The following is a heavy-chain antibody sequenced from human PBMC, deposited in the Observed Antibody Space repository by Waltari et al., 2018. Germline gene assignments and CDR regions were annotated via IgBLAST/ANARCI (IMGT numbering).Heavy chain of an antibody. CDR2: IYHSWST. J-gene: IGHJ6*03. CDR1: GGSISSGGYS. Sequence: QLQLQESGSGLVKPSQTLSLTCAVSGGSISSGGYSWSWIRQPPGKGLEWIGYIYHSWSTYYNPSLKSRVTISVDRSKNQFSLKLSSVTAADTAVYYCASQVWSGYYSYYYYYMDVWGKGTTVTISS. D-gene: IGHD3-3*01. V-gene: IGHV4-30-2*01. CDR3: ASQVWSGYYSYYYYYMDV.